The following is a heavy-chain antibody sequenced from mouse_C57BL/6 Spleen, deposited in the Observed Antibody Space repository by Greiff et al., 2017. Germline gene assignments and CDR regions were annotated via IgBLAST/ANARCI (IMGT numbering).Heavy chain of an antibody. CDR3: ARLGYYDYDGDY. V-gene: IGHV1-64*01. CDR1: GYTFTSYW. Sequence: QVQLQQPGAELVKPGASVKLSCKASGYTFTSYWMPWVKQRPGQGLEWIGMIHPNSGSTNYNEKFKSKATLTVDKSSSTAYMQLSSLTSEDSAVYYCARLGYYDYDGDYWGQGTTLTVSS. D-gene: IGHD2-4*01. CDR2: IHPNSGST. J-gene: IGHJ2*01.